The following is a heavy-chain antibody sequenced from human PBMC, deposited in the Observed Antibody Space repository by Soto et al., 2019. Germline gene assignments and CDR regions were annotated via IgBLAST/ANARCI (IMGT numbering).Heavy chain of an antibody. CDR2: IYYSGST. CDR3: ARITMVRGVIIAYYYYGMDV. V-gene: IGHV4-39*01. D-gene: IGHD3-10*01. CDR1: GGSISSSSYY. Sequence: SETLSLTCTVSGGSISSSSYYWGWIRQPPGKGLEWIGSIYYSGSTYYNPSLKSRVTISVDTSKNQFSLKLSSVTAADTAVYYCARITMVRGVIIAYYYYGMDVRGQGTTVTVSS. J-gene: IGHJ6*02.